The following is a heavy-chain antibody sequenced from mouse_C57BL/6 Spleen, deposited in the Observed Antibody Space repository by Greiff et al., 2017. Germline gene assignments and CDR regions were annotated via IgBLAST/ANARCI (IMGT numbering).Heavy chain of an antibody. D-gene: IGHD4-1*01. Sequence: DVKLVESGGGLVQPGESLKLSCESNEYEFPSHDMSWVRKTPEKRLELVAAINSDGGSTYYPDTMEGRFIISRDNTKKTLYLHMSSLRSEDTALYYCARQGLGQGFAYWGQGTLVTVSA. CDR1: EYEFPSHD. CDR3: ARQGLGQGFAY. V-gene: IGHV5-2*01. CDR2: INSDGGST. J-gene: IGHJ3*01.